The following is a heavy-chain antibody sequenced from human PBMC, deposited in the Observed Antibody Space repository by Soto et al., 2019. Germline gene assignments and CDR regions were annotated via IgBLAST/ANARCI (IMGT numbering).Heavy chain of an antibody. D-gene: IGHD2-2*01. CDR2: INLGNSDT. Sequence: ASVKVSCKASGYTFSGYAMHCVRQAPGQMLEWMGWINLGNSDTKYSQKFQGRVTISRDTSTGTAYMGLSSLRSEDTAVYYCAASKSPYCSSSNCPLDYWGRGTLVTVSS. J-gene: IGHJ4*02. CDR3: AASKSPYCSSSNCPLDY. CDR1: GYTFSGYA. V-gene: IGHV1-3*01.